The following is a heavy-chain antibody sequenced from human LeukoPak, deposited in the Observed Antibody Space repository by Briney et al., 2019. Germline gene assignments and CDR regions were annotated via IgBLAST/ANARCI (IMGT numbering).Heavy chain of an antibody. D-gene: IGHD3-10*01. Sequence: SETLSLTCAVYGGSFSGYYWSWIRQPPGKGLEWTGEINHSGSTNYNPSLKSRVTISVDTSKNQFSLKLSSVTAADTAVYYCARLANWQSEVLLWFGEYHNWFDPWGQGTLVTVSS. CDR3: ARLANWQSEVLLWFGEYHNWFDP. J-gene: IGHJ5*02. V-gene: IGHV4-34*01. CDR1: GGSFSGYY. CDR2: INHSGST.